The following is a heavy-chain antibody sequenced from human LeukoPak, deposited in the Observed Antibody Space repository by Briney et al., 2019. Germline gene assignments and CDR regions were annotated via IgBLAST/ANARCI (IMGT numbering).Heavy chain of an antibody. CDR2: INPNTGGT. D-gene: IGHD3-10*01. CDR3: ARAVKEYYYGSGSPSSEYYFDY. J-gene: IGHJ4*02. V-gene: IGHV1-2*06. Sequence: ASVKVSCKASGYTFTGYYMHWVRQAPGQGLEWMGRINPNTGGTNYAQKFQGRVTMTRDTSTSTVYMELSSLRSEDTAVYYCARAVKEYYYGSGSPSSEYYFDYWGRGTLVTVSS. CDR1: GYTFTGYY.